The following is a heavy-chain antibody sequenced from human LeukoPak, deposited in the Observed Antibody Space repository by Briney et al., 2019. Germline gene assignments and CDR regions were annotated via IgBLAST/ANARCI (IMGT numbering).Heavy chain of an antibody. CDR2: IYYSEIT. D-gene: IGHD3-16*02. CDR1: GRSISSGDYY. CDR3: ARALRLGELSFVY. V-gene: IGHV4-30-4*01. Sequence: SQTLSLTCTLSGRSISSGDYYWSWIRQPPGKGLEWIGYIYYSEITYWKPYLKSRVTISVETSKNQFSLKLSSVTAADTAVYYCARALRLGELSFVYWGQGTLVTVAS. J-gene: IGHJ4*02.